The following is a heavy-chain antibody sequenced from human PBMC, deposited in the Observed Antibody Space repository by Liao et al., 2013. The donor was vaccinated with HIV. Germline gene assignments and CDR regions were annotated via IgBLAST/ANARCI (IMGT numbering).Heavy chain of an antibody. CDR3: ARDRGDPDYYYYYYMDV. CDR2: IYTSGST. Sequence: QVQLQESGPGLVKPSETLSVTCTVSGGSFSSYYWGWIRQAAGKGLEWIGRIYTSGSTNYNPSLKSRVTMSVDTSKNQFSLKLSSVTAADTAVYYCARDRGDPDYYYYYYMDVWGKGTTVTVSS. CDR1: GGSFSSYY. V-gene: IGHV4-4*07. D-gene: IGHD2-21*01. J-gene: IGHJ6*03.